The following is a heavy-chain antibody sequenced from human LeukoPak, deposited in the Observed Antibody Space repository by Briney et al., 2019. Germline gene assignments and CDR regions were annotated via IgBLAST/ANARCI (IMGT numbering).Heavy chain of an antibody. D-gene: IGHD3-10*01. CDR2: ISSSGSTI. CDR1: GFTFSDYY. J-gene: IGHJ4*02. CDR3: ARDSRIWYGSGSYNFDY. V-gene: IGHV3-11*01. Sequence: GGSLRLSCAASGFTFSDYYMSWIRQAPGKGLEGVSYISSSGSTIYYADSVKGRFTISRDNAKNSLYLQMNSLRAEDTAVYYCARDSRIWYGSGSYNFDYWGQGTLVTVSS.